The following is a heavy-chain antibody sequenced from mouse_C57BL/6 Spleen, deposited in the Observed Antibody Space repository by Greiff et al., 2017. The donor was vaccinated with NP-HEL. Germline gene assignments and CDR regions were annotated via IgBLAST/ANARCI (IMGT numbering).Heavy chain of an antibody. Sequence: EVMLVESGGDLVKPGGSLKLSCAASGFTFSSYGMSWVRQTPDKRLEWVATISSGGSYTYYPDSVKGRFTISRDNAKNTLYLQMSSLKSEDTAMYYCAREYGSRTWFAYWGQGTLVTVSA. V-gene: IGHV5-6*01. CDR2: ISSGGSYT. J-gene: IGHJ3*01. CDR3: AREYGSRTWFAY. CDR1: GFTFSSYG. D-gene: IGHD1-1*01.